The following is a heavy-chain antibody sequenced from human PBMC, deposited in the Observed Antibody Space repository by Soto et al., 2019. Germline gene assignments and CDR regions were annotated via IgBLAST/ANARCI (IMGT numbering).Heavy chain of an antibody. CDR2: ISSSSSYI. CDR1: GFTFSSYS. CDR3: ARDGSPSHYYYYGMDV. V-gene: IGHV3-21*01. J-gene: IGHJ6*02. Sequence: EVQLVESGGGLVKPGGSLRLSCAASGFTFSSYSMNWVRQAPGKGLEWVSSISSSSSYIYYADSVKGRFTISRDNAKNSLYLQMNSLRAEATAVYYCARDGSPSHYYYYGMDVWGQGTTVTVSS.